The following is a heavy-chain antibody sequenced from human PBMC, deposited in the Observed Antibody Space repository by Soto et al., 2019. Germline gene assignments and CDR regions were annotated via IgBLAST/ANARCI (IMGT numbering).Heavy chain of an antibody. CDR3: ASLYSGSYVRDDAFDI. D-gene: IGHD1-26*01. CDR1: GYSFTSYW. J-gene: IGHJ3*02. CDR2: IYPGDSDT. Sequence: EVQLVQSGAEVKKPGESLKISCKGSGYSFTSYWIGWVRQMPGKGLEWMGIIYPGDSDTRYSPSFQGQVTISADKSISTAYLQWSSLKASDTAMYYCASLYSGSYVRDDAFDIWGQGTMVTVSS. V-gene: IGHV5-51*01.